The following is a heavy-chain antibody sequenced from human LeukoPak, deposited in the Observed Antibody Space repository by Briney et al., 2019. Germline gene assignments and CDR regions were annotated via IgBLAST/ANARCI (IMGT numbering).Heavy chain of an antibody. D-gene: IGHD3-10*01. J-gene: IGHJ6*02. CDR3: ARTMVRGVNPYYYGMDV. V-gene: IGHV3-33*01. Sequence: GASVRVSCKASGYTFTGYYMHWVRQAPGKGLEWVAVIWYDGSNKYYADSVKGRFTISRDNSKNTLYLQMNSLRAEDTAVYYCARTMVRGVNPYYYGMDVWGQGTTVTVSS. CDR2: IWYDGSNK. CDR1: GYTFTGYY.